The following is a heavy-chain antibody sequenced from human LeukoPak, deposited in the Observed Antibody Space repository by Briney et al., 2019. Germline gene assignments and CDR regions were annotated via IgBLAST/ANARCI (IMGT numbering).Heavy chain of an antibody. CDR3: ASGDSIISIPFDY. V-gene: IGHV3-7*01. CDR1: GFIFSSYD. D-gene: IGHD3-10*01. CDR2: IKQDGSEK. Sequence: PGGSLRLSCAASGFIFSSYDMSWVRQAPGKELEWVANIKQDGSEKYYVDSVKGRFTISRDNAKNSLYLQMNSLRAEDTAVYYCASGDSIISIPFDYWGQGTLVTVSS. J-gene: IGHJ4*02.